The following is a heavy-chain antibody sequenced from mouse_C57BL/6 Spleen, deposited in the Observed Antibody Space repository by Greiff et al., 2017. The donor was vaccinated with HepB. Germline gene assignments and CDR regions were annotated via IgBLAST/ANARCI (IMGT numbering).Heavy chain of an antibody. CDR3: ARRYYGSSYDY. Sequence: VQLQQPGAELVKPGASVKMSCKASGYTFTSYWITWVKQRPGQGLEWIGDIYPGSGSTNCNEKFKSKATLTVDTSSSTAYMQLSSLTSEDSAVYYCARRYYGSSYDYWGQGTTLTVSS. CDR2: IYPGSGST. D-gene: IGHD1-1*01. V-gene: IGHV1-55*01. J-gene: IGHJ2*01. CDR1: GYTFTSYW.